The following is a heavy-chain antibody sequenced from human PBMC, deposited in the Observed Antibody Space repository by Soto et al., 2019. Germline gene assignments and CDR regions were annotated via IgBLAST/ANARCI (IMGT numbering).Heavy chain of an antibody. J-gene: IGHJ5*02. D-gene: IGHD2-2*01. CDR3: ARVVPGAEAWFGP. Sequence: QVQLVQYGGEVKRPGASVKVSCKTSGYTFSNYGITWVRQAPGQPLEWLGWISLYSDGTNYAQKFHGRVSMTTDTSTTTAYMELRSLRSDDTAVYYCARVVPGAEAWFGPWGQGTLVTVSS. CDR2: ISLYSDGT. V-gene: IGHV1-18*01. CDR1: GYTFSNYG.